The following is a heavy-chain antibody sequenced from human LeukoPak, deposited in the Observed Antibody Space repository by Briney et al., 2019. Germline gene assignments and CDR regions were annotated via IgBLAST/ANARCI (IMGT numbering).Heavy chain of an antibody. V-gene: IGHV3-30-3*01. J-gene: IGHJ4*02. Sequence: GRSLRLSCAASGFSFSSYAMHWVRQAPGKGLEWVAVISYDGSNKYYVDSVKGRFTISRDNSKNTLYLQMNSLRAEDTAVYYCARDLSVWLYYFDYWGQGTLVTVSS. CDR2: ISYDGSNK. D-gene: IGHD5-24*01. CDR3: ARDLSVWLYYFDY. CDR1: GFSFSSYA.